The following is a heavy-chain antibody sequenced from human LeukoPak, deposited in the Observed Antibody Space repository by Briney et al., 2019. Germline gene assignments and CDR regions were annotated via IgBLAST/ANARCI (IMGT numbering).Heavy chain of an antibody. Sequence: SETLSLTCTVSGGSISSSSYYWGWIRQPPGKGLEWIGSIYYSGSTYYNPSLKSRVTISVDPSKNQFSLKLSSVTAADTAVYYCARQSSNWNDGAFDIWGQGTMVTVSS. J-gene: IGHJ3*02. CDR3: ARQSSNWNDGAFDI. V-gene: IGHV4-39*01. CDR2: IYYSGST. CDR1: GGSISSSSYY. D-gene: IGHD1-1*01.